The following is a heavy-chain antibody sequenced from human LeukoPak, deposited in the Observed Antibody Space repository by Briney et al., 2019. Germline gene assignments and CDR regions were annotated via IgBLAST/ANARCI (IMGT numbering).Heavy chain of an antibody. Sequence: GASVKVSCKASGYTFPAYYMNGVGQAPGQGLEGRGGLNPNSGGTNYAQKFQGRVTMTRSTSISTAYMELSSLRSEDTAVYYCARGFYYGSGSYVIKDGYWGQGTLVTVSS. V-gene: IGHV1-2*02. CDR3: ARGFYYGSGSYVIKDGY. CDR1: GYTFPAYY. D-gene: IGHD3-10*01. CDR2: LNPNSGGT. J-gene: IGHJ4*02.